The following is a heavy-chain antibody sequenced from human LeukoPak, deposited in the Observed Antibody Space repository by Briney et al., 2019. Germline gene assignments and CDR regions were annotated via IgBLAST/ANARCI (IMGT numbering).Heavy chain of an antibody. Sequence: HAGGSLRLSCSAYGFTFNTYAMSWVRQAPGKGLEWVSSMSASGGRIEFADSVKGRFTISRDNSKNTLYLQMKSLRGDDTAVYYCAKPDEVSEGNIAAGGFESWGQGTLVTVSS. D-gene: IGHD6-13*01. CDR2: MSASGGRI. CDR3: AKPDEVSEGNIAAGGFES. J-gene: IGHJ5*01. V-gene: IGHV3-23*01. CDR1: GFTFNTYA.